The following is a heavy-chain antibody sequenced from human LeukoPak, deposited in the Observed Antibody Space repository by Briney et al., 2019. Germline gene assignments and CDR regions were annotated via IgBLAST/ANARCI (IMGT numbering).Heavy chain of an antibody. CDR2: IIPIFGTA. V-gene: IGHV1-69*05. CDR3: ALEYSSSATFDY. D-gene: IGHD6-6*01. J-gene: IGHJ4*02. CDR1: GGTFSSYA. Sequence: TVKVSCKASGGTFSSYAISWVRRALGQGLEWMGGIIPIFGTANYAQKFQGRVTITTDESTSTAYMELSSLRSEDTAVYYCALEYSSSATFDYWGQGTLVTVSS.